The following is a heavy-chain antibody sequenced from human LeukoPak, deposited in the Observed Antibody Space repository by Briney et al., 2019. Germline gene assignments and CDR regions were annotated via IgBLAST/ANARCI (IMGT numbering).Heavy chain of an antibody. V-gene: IGHV4-39*07. CDR2: IYYSGST. D-gene: IGHD5-18*01. J-gene: IGHJ4*02. CDR3: ARNGGYSYGPRPFVY. Sequence: SETLSLTCTVSGGSISSSSYYWGWLRQPPGKGLEWIGSIYYSGSTYYNPSLKSRVTISVDTSKTQFSLKLSSVTAADTAVYYCARNGGYSYGPRPFVYWGQGTLVTVSS. CDR1: GGSISSSSYY.